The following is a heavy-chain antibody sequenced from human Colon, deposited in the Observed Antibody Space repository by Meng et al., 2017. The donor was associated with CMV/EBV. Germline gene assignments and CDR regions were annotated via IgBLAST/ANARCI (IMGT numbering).Heavy chain of an antibody. Sequence: GESLKISCTASGFTFSTYDFHWVRQPTGKGLEWVSSIGTVGDTYSIGSVKGRFIISREDAKNSVYLQMNSLRPEDTALYYCAKDLVTGDGADAFDIWGQGTMVTVSS. D-gene: IGHD7-27*01. CDR3: AKDLVTGDGADAFDI. V-gene: IGHV3-13*01. CDR2: IGTVGDT. CDR1: GFTFSTYD. J-gene: IGHJ3*02.